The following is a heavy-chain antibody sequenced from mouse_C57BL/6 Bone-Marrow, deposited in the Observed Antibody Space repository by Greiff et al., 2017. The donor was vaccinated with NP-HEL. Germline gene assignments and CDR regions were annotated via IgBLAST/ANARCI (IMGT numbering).Heavy chain of an antibody. CDR1: GFSLTSYG. CDR2: IWRGGST. J-gene: IGHJ3*01. V-gene: IGHV2-5*01. CDR3: AKKGYYYGSSYVAWFAY. D-gene: IGHD1-1*01. Sequence: VKLKQSGPGLVQPSQSLTITCTVSGFSLTSYGVHWVRQSPGKGLEWLGVIWRGGSTDYNAAFMSRLSITKDNSKSQVFFKMNSLQADDTAIYYCAKKGYYYGSSYVAWFAYWGQGTLVTVSA.